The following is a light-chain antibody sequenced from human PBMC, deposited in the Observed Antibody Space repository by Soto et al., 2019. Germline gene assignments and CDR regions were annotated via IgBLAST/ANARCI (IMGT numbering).Light chain of an antibody. CDR2: DAS. CDR1: QDISNY. J-gene: IGKJ2*01. Sequence: DIQMTQSPSSLSASVGDRVTITCQASQDISNYLNWYQQKPGKAPKLLIYDASNLETGVPSRFSGSGSGTDFTFTSSSLQPEDIATYYCQQYDNLHTFGQGTKLEIK. V-gene: IGKV1-33*01. CDR3: QQYDNLHT.